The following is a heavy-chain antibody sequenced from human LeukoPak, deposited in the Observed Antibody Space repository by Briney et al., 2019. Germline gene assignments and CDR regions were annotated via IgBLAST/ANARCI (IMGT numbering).Heavy chain of an antibody. Sequence: SETLSLTCAVYGGSFSGYYWSWIRQPPGKGLEWIGEINHSGSTNYNPSLKSRVTISVDTSKNQFSLKLSSVTAADTAVYYCARDRQYYYDSSGYFFGLWGQGTMVTVYS. J-gene: IGHJ3*01. V-gene: IGHV4-34*01. CDR1: GGSFSGYY. CDR2: INHSGST. CDR3: ARDRQYYYDSSGYFFGL. D-gene: IGHD3-22*01.